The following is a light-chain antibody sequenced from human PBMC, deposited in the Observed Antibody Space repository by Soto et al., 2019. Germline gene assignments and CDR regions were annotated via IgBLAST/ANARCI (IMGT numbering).Light chain of an antibody. J-gene: IGKJ4*01. V-gene: IGKV3-11*01. Sequence: EIVLTQSPATLSLSPGETGTLSCRASQSIGSYLAWFQQKPGQAPRLLIYDASNRATGIPARFSGSGSGTDFSLTISSLEPEDFAVYYCQQRSNWPLTFGGGTKVEVK. CDR1: QSIGSY. CDR2: DAS. CDR3: QQRSNWPLT.